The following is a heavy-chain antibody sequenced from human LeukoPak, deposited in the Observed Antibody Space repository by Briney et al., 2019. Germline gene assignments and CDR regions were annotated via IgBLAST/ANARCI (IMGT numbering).Heavy chain of an antibody. J-gene: IGHJ4*02. CDR1: GYTLTELS. D-gene: IGHD5-12*01. CDR3: ARGRGSRQWLRFGIGYFDY. V-gene: IGHV1-24*01. Sequence: GASVKVSCKVSGYTLTELSIHWVRQAPGKGLESMGGFDPEDGETIYAQKFQGRVTMTEDTSTDTAYMELSSLRSEDTAVYYCARGRGSRQWLRFGIGYFDYWGQGTLVTVSS. CDR2: FDPEDGET.